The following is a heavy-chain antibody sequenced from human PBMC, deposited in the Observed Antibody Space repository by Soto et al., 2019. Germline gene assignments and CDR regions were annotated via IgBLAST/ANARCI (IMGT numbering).Heavy chain of an antibody. Sequence: PGGSLRLSCAASGFTVSSNYMSWVRQAPGKGLEWVSVIYSGGSTYYADSVKGRFTISRDNSKNTLYLQMNSLRAEDTAVYYCARVHPYSSSWYNYYYGMDVWGQGTTVTVSS. V-gene: IGHV3-53*01. J-gene: IGHJ6*02. CDR3: ARVHPYSSSWYNYYYGMDV. CDR1: GFTVSSNY. D-gene: IGHD6-13*01. CDR2: IYSGGST.